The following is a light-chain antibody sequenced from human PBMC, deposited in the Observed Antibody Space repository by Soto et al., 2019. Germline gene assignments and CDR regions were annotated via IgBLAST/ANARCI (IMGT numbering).Light chain of an antibody. J-gene: IGKJ4*01. CDR3: QQYNNWAV. V-gene: IGKV3-15*01. CDR2: RAF. Sequence: EIVMTQSPATLSVSPGERATLSCRASQSVSSNLAWYQQKPGQAPRLLIYRAFTRATGIPARFSRSGSGTEFTLTISSLQSEDFAVYYCQQYNNWAVFGGGTKVEIK. CDR1: QSVSSN.